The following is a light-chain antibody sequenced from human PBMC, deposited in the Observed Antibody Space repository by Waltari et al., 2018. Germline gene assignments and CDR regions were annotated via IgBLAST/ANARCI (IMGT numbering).Light chain of an antibody. Sequence: QSALTQPPSASGSPGQSVTISCTGTSSDVGGYDYVSWYQRPPGKAPKPIIQEVKQGPSGVPFRFSWPKSGHTASPTVSGLQADDEADYYCASYAGSKNPYVFGTGTKVTVL. V-gene: IGLV2-8*01. CDR3: ASYAGSKNPYV. CDR1: SSDVGGYDY. CDR2: EVK. J-gene: IGLJ1*01.